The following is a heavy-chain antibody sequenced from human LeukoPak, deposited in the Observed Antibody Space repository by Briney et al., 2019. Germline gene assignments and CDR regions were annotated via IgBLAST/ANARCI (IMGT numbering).Heavy chain of an antibody. J-gene: IGHJ6*03. D-gene: IGHD2-15*01. CDR1: GGSISSYY. Sequence: PSETLSLTCTVSGGSISSYYWSWIRQPPGKGLEWIGYIYYSGSTDYNPSLKSRVTISVDTSKNQFSLKLSSVTAADTAVYYCARVAHCSGGNCYSNPSYYYYYYYYMDVWGKGTTVTISS. V-gene: IGHV4-59*01. CDR2: IYYSGST. CDR3: ARVAHCSGGNCYSNPSYYYYYYYYMDV.